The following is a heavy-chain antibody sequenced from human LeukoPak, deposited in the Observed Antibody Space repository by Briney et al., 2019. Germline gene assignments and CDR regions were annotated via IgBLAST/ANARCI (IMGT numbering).Heavy chain of an antibody. CDR3: AKDPIAAAGPLYYYYYYMDV. Sequence: GGSLRLSCAASGFTFSSYAMSWVRQAPGKGLEWVSAISGSGGSTYYADSVKGRFTISRDNSKNTLYLQMNSLRAEDTAVYYCAKDPIAAAGPLYYYYYYMDVWGKGTTVTASS. V-gene: IGHV3-23*01. D-gene: IGHD6-13*01. J-gene: IGHJ6*03. CDR1: GFTFSSYA. CDR2: ISGSGGST.